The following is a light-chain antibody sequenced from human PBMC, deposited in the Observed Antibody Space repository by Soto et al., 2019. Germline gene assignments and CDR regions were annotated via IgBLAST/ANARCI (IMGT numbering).Light chain of an antibody. V-gene: IGKV1-33*01. CDR1: QGISNY. CDR2: DAS. Sequence: DIQMTQSPSSLSASVGDTITITCQASQGISNYLNWYQQKPGKAPKLLIYDASNMQTGVRSRFSGSASGTDVSFAISSLQTEYIATYDCKSSTFGGRTKVQIK. J-gene: IGKJ4*01. CDR3: KSST.